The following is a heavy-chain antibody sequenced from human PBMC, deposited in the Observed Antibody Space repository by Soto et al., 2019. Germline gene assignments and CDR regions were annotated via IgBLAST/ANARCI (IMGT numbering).Heavy chain of an antibody. Sequence: QVHLVESGGGVVQPGTSLRLSCTASGFSFSTYAIHWVRRAPGKGLEWVAVISYDESNTFYADSVKGRSTISRDNSKNKVYLQVKSLRAEDTAVYHWARERENGMDVWGQGTTVTGS. V-gene: IGHV3-30*04. J-gene: IGHJ6*02. CDR3: ARERENGMDV. CDR1: GFSFSTYA. D-gene: IGHD1-26*01. CDR2: ISYDESNT.